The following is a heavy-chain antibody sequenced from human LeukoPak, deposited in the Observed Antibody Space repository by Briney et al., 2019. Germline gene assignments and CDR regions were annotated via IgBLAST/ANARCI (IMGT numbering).Heavy chain of an antibody. V-gene: IGHV3-21*01. CDR3: ARAGETGTTGGSLIDY. J-gene: IGHJ4*02. Sequence: GGSLRLSCAASGFTFSSYSMNWVRQAPGKGLEWVSSISSSSSYIYYADSVKGRFTISRDNAKNSLYLQMNSPRAEDTAVYYCARAGETGTTGGSLIDYWGQGTLVTVSS. CDR2: ISSSSSYI. CDR1: GFTFSSYS. D-gene: IGHD1-7*01.